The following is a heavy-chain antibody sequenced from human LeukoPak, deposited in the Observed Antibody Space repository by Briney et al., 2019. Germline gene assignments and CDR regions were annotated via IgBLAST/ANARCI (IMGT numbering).Heavy chain of an antibody. CDR3: ARPSLNSGSYFDY. CDR1: GFTFSTYW. V-gene: IGHV3-7*01. CDR2: IKQDESEK. J-gene: IGHJ4*02. D-gene: IGHD1-26*01. Sequence: GGSLRLSCAASGFTFSTYWMSWVRQTPEKGLEWVANIKQDESEKYYVDSVKGQFTISRDNARNSLYLQMNSLRAEDTAVYYCARPSLNSGSYFDYWGQGILVTVSS.